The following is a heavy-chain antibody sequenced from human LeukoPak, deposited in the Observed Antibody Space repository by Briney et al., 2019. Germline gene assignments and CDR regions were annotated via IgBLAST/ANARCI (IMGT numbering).Heavy chain of an antibody. CDR2: ISGSGGSA. D-gene: IGHD4-23*01. V-gene: IGHV3-23*01. Sequence: PGGSLRLSCAASGFTFSRYAMSWVRQAPGKGLEWISAISGSGGSAYYADSVKGRFTISRDNSKNTLYLQMNSLRAGDTAVYYCAKDRWELDSWGQGTLVTVSS. J-gene: IGHJ4*02. CDR1: GFTFSRYA. CDR3: AKDRWELDS.